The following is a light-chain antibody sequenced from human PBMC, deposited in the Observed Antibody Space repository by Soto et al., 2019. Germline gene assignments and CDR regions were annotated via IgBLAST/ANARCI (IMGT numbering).Light chain of an antibody. CDR1: QSISNY. V-gene: IGKV1-39*01. Sequence: DIQMTLSPSALSASIGDRVTIPCRASQSISNYLIWYQQKPGKAPKLLIYGASSLQSGVPSRFSGSGSGTDFTLTICCLQPEDFTTYYCQHSYNSPVGFGQGAKVDIK. CDR2: GAS. CDR3: QHSYNSPVG. J-gene: IGKJ1*01.